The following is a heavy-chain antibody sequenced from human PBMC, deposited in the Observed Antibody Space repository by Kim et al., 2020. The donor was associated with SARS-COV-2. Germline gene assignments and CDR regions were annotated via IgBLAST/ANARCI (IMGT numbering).Heavy chain of an antibody. Sequence: GGSRRLSCAASGFTFSTYSMNWVRQAPGKGPEWVSSISSSSSYIYYADSVKGRFTISRDNAKNSLYLQMKSLRAEDTAVFYCARDKGIQLWSLYCYYYYG. CDR3: ARDKGIQLWSLYCYYYYG. CDR1: GFTFSTYS. V-gene: IGHV3-21*01. CDR2: ISSSSSYI. J-gene: IGHJ6*01. D-gene: IGHD5-18*01.